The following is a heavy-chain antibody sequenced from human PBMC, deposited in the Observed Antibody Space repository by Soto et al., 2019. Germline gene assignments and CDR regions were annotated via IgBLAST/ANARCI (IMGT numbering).Heavy chain of an antibody. Sequence: GGSLRLSCAASGFTFSSYGMHWVRQAPGKGLEWVAVISYDGSNKYYADSVKGRFTISRDNSKNTLYLQMNSLRAEDTAAYYCAKARRYFDWSLYYYYYGMDVWGQGTTVTVSS. CDR3: AKARRYFDWSLYYYYYGMDV. V-gene: IGHV3-30*18. CDR2: ISYDGSNK. D-gene: IGHD3-9*01. J-gene: IGHJ6*02. CDR1: GFTFSSYG.